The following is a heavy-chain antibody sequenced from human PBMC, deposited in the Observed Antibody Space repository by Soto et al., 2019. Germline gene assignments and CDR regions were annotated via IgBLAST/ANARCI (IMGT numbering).Heavy chain of an antibody. Sequence: GGSLRLSCTASGFTFSSFGMAWVRQAPGKGLEWVSAISASGDSSYYADSVKGRFTISRDSPTNTVYLQMNSLRVDDSAVYYCAKLGIGMFSHKHHFEHWGQGTQVTVSS. CDR2: ISASGDSS. CDR1: GFTFSSFG. D-gene: IGHD3-10*02. CDR3: AKLGIGMFSHKHHFEH. J-gene: IGHJ4*02. V-gene: IGHV3-23*01.